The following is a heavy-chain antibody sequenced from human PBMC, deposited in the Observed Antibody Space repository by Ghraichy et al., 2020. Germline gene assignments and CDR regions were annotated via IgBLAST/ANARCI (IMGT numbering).Heavy chain of an antibody. Sequence: SQTLSLTCTVSGGSISSSSYYWGWIRQPPGKGLEWIGSIYYSGSTYYNPSLKSRVTISVDTSKNQFSLKLSSVTAADTAVHYCARGRRDSSGSNWFDPWGQGTLVTVSS. CDR1: GGSISSSSYY. CDR2: IYYSGST. CDR3: ARGRRDSSGSNWFDP. J-gene: IGHJ5*02. D-gene: IGHD3-22*01. V-gene: IGHV4-39*07.